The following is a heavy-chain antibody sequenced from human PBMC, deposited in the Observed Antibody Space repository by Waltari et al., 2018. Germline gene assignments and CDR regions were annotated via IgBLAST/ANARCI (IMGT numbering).Heavy chain of an antibody. CDR2: IYPGDSDT. CDR1: GYSFTSYC. D-gene: IGHD6-19*01. J-gene: IGHJ6*02. V-gene: IGHV5-51*03. CDR3: ARCRGCALISYYGMDV. Sequence: EVQLVQSGAEVTTPGESLKISCKGSGYSFTSYCIGWFRQIPGKGLEWMGIIYPGDSDTRYSPSFQGQVTISADKSISTAYLQWSSLKASDTAMYYCARCRGCALISYYGMDVWGQGTTVTVSS.